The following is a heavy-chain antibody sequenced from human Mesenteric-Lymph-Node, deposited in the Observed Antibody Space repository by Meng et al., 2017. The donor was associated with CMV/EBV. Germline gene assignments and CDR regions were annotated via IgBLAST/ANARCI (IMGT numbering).Heavy chain of an antibody. V-gene: IGHV3-23*01. CDR3: AKDQRF. Sequence: GESLKISCAASGITVSNQYMSWVRQAPGKGLEWVSGIGARSDAYYADSVKGRFTISRDNFNNTLFLQMNSLRVEDTATYYCAKDQRFWGQGTLVTVSS. CDR1: GITVSNQY. CDR2: IGARSDA. J-gene: IGHJ4*02. D-gene: IGHD3-3*01.